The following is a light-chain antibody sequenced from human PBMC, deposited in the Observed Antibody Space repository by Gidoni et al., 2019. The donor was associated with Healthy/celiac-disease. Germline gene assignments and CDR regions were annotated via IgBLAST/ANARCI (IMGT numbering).Light chain of an antibody. V-gene: IGKV1-39*01. CDR2: AAS. CDR3: QQSDSTPSIT. CDR1: QSISSY. J-gene: IGKJ5*01. Sequence: DLHMTQSPSSLSASVGDRVTITCRASQSISSYLNWYQQKPGKAPKLLIYAASSLQSGVPSRFSGSGSGTDFTLTISSLQPEDFATYYCQQSDSTPSITFGQGTRLEIK.